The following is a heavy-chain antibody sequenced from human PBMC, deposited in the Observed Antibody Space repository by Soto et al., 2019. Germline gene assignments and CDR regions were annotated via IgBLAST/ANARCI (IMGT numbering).Heavy chain of an antibody. Sequence: LRLSCAASGFTFSNYGMDWVRQAPGKGLEWVAVISNDGGNKYYADSVKGRFTISRDNSKNTLYLQMNSLRAGDTAVYYCAKDRVRWELTFDYWGQGALVTVSS. CDR3: AKDRVRWELTFDY. CDR1: GFTFSNYG. D-gene: IGHD1-26*01. J-gene: IGHJ4*02. CDR2: ISNDGGNK. V-gene: IGHV3-30*18.